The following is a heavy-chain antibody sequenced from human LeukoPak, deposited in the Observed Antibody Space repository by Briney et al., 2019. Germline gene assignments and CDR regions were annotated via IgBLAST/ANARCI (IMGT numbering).Heavy chain of an antibody. V-gene: IGHV3-21*01. D-gene: IGHD1-26*01. CDR3: ARGSYFDY. CDR2: ISSGSGYI. J-gene: IGHJ4*02. CDR1: GFTFSSYS. Sequence: GGSLRLSCAASGFTFSSYSMNWARQAPGKELEWVSSISSGSGYIYYADSVKGRFTISRDNAKSSLYLQMNSLRAEDTAVYYCARGSYFDYWGPGTLVTVSS.